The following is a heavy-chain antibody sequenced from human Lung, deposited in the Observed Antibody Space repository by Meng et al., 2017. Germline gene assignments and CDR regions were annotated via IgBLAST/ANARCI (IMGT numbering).Heavy chain of an antibody. D-gene: IGHD3-10*01. CDR3: ARGSITMVRGVSVFDP. V-gene: IGHV4-4*02. CDR2: IYHSGST. J-gene: IGHJ5*02. Sequence: QVPLRESGPGPGKPSGTLSLPCAVSGGSISSSNWWSWVRQPPGKGLEWIGEIYHSGSTNYNPSLKSRVTISVDKSKNQFSLKLSSVTAADTAVYYCARGSITMVRGVSVFDPWGQGTLVTVSS. CDR1: GGSISSSNW.